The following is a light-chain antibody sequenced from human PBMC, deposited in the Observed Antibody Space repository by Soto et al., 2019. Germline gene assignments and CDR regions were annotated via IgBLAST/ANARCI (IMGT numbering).Light chain of an antibody. J-gene: IGKJ5*01. V-gene: IGKV3-15*01. CDR2: GAS. Sequence: SAAALSLSPSTRVILSCRATQRVSNSLAWYQQKPGQAPRLLIYGASTRATGIPARFSGSGSGTEFTLTISSLQSEDYAVYYCRQYNNWPPITFGQGTRLE. CDR3: RQYNNWPPIT. CDR1: QRVSNS.